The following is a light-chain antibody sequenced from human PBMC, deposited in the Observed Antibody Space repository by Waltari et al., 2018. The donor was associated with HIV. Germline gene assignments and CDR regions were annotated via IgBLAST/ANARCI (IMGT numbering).Light chain of an antibody. CDR1: SSNIGSDK. CDR3: VGWDASLSAYV. CDR2: KNI. J-gene: IGLJ1*01. Sequence: QSVLPQPPSASATPGRRVTIPGSGSSSNIGSDKVNSYQQLPGTTPKLLIYKNIQRPSGVPDRFAGSKSGTSAYLAISGLRSEDEADYYCVGWDASLSAYVFGAGTKVTVL. V-gene: IGLV1-47*01.